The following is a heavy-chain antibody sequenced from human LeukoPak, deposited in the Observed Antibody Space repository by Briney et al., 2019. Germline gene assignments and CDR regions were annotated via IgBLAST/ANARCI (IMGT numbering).Heavy chain of an antibody. J-gene: IGHJ4*02. CDR3: AKQVPTAYVDY. D-gene: IGHD2-2*01. V-gene: IGHV3-23*01. CDR1: GFTFTTYA. Sequence: PGGSLRLSCAASGFTFTTYAMNWVRQAPGKGLEWVSAISGSGGSTYYADSVRGRFTIYRDNPKNTLYLQMNSLRAEDTAVYYCAKQVPTAYVDYWGQGTLVTVSS. CDR2: ISGSGGST.